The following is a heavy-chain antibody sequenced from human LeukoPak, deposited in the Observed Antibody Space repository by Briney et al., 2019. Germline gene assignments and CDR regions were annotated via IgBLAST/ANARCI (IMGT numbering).Heavy chain of an antibody. J-gene: IGHJ4*02. CDR1: GYTFTSYY. V-gene: IGHV1-46*01. CDR3: ARVSQMTTVTPDY. Sequence: ASVKVSCKASGYTFTSYYMHWVRQAPGQGLEWMGIINPSGGSTSYAQKFQGRVTMTRDTSISTAYMELSRLRSDDTAVYYCARVSQMTTVTPDYWGQGTLVTVSS. CDR2: INPSGGST. D-gene: IGHD4-11*01.